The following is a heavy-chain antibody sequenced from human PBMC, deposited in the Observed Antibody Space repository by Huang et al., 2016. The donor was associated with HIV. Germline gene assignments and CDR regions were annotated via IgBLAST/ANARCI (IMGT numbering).Heavy chain of an antibody. V-gene: IGHV1-69*13. J-gene: IGHJ4*02. CDR2: IIPMFDRT. Sequence: QVQSVQSGAEVKKPGSSVKVSCKASGGTFSIYAFSWVRQAPGQGLEWMGGIIPMFDRTRYAQKFQDRVTITADESTSTAYMELSSLKSEDTAVYYCAREISGSYYGYFDYWGQGTPVTVSS. CDR1: GGTFSIYA. D-gene: IGHD1-26*01. CDR3: AREISGSYYGYFDY.